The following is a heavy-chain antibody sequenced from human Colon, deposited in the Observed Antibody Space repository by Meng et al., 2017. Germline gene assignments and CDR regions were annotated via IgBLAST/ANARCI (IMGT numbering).Heavy chain of an antibody. D-gene: IGHD6-19*01. CDR3: ARDNLLTSGSRFCFDY. Sequence: VQRQESGPGLGRPSETLSLPCTVPGGYFTITGYYWSWIRQSPGKGLEWIGYIYYTGTTNYNPSLKSRVTISVDTSKNQFSLKLSSVTPADTAVYFCARDNLLTSGSRFCFDYWGQGALVTVSS. CDR1: GGYFTITGYY. V-gene: IGHV4-61*08. CDR2: IYYTGTT. J-gene: IGHJ4*02.